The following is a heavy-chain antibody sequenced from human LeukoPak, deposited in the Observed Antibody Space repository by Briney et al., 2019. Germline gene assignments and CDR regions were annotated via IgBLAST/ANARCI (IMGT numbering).Heavy chain of an antibody. J-gene: IGHJ4*02. CDR1: GYSFTSYW. V-gene: IGHV5-51*01. CDR2: IYPGDSDT. D-gene: IGHD2-21*02. Sequence: PGESLKISCKGSGYSFTSYWIGWVRQMPGKGLEWMGIIYPGDSDTRYSPSFQGQVTISADKSISTAYLQWSSLKASDTAIYYCARAGNAIVVATAITYYFDYWGQGTLVTVSS. CDR3: ARAGNAIVVATAITYYFDY.